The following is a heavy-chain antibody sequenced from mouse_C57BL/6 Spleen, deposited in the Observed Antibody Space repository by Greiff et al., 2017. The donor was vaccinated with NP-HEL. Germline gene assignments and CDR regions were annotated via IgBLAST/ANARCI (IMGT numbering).Heavy chain of an antibody. Sequence: EVQLVESGEGLVKPGGSLKLSCAASGFTFSSYAMSWVRQTPEKRLEWVAYISSGGDYLYYADTVKGRFPISRDNARNTLYLQMSSLKSEDTAMYYCTRACDGYIDYWGQGTTLTVSS. V-gene: IGHV5-9-1*02. J-gene: IGHJ2*01. CDR1: GFTFSSYA. CDR3: TRACDGYIDY. CDR2: ISSGGDYL. D-gene: IGHD2-3*01.